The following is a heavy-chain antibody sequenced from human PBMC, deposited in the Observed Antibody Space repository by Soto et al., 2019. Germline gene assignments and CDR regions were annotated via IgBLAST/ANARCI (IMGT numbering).Heavy chain of an antibody. CDR2: INHSGST. CDR3: ERGGYYYGMDV. CDR1: GGSFSGYY. Sequence: PSETLSLTCAVYGGSFSGYYWSWIRQPPGKGLEWIGEINHSGSTNYNPSLKSRVTISVDTSKNQFSLKLSSVTAADTAVYYCERGGYYYGMDVWGQGTAVTVSS. V-gene: IGHV4-34*01. J-gene: IGHJ6*02.